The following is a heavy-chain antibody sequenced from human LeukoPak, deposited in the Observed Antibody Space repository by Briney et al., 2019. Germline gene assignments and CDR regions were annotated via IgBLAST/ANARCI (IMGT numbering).Heavy chain of an antibody. Sequence: GGSLRLSCAASGFTFSSYAMHWVRQAPGKGLEWEAVISYDGSNKYYADSVKGRFTISRDNSKNTLYLQMNSLRAEDTAVYYCARLIVVPAAPTDYWGQGTLVTVSS. J-gene: IGHJ4*02. CDR2: ISYDGSNK. CDR3: ARLIVVPAAPTDY. CDR1: GFTFSSYA. V-gene: IGHV3-30*04. D-gene: IGHD2-2*01.